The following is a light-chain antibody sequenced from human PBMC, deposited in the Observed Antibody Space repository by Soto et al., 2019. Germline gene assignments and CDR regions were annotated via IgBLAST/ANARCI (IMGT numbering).Light chain of an antibody. CDR3: QNYSSVPV. CDR1: QDIRNF. J-gene: IGKJ3*01. V-gene: IGKV1-27*01. Sequence: DIQMTQSPTSLSASVGDRVTITCRASQDIRNFVAWYQQKPGKAPKLLIYAASTLQSGVPSRFSGSGSGTDFTLTINSLQPEHVATYSCQNYSSVPVFGPGTKVEIK. CDR2: AAS.